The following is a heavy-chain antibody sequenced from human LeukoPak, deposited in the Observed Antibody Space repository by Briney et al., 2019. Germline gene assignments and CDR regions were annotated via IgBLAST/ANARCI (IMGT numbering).Heavy chain of an antibody. CDR3: AREGTYYGYYFDY. D-gene: IGHD3-22*01. CDR1: GYTFITYG. V-gene: IGHV1-18*01. CDR2: ISAYNGNT. J-gene: IGHJ4*02. Sequence: ASVKGSCKASGYTFITYGMSWVRQAPGQGLEWMGWISAYNGNTNYAPKLQGRVTMTTNTSTSTVYMELRSLRSDDTVVYYCAREGTYYGYYFDYWGQGTLVTVSS.